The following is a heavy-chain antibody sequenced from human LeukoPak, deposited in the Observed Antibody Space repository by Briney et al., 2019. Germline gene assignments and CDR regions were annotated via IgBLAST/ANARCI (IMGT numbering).Heavy chain of an antibody. Sequence: ASVKVSCKASGYTFTGYYMHWVRQAPGQGLEWMGWINPNSGGTNYAQKFQGRVTMTRDTSISTAYMELSRLRSDDTAVYYCARVVHYYGSGSYYHLDYWGQGTLVTVSS. CDR1: GYTFTGYY. J-gene: IGHJ4*02. CDR3: ARVVHYYGSGSYYHLDY. D-gene: IGHD3-10*01. CDR2: INPNSGGT. V-gene: IGHV1-2*02.